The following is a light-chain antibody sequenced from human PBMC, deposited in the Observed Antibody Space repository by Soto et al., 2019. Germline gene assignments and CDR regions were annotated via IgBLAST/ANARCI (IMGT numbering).Light chain of an antibody. J-gene: IGKJ5*01. V-gene: IGKV3-15*01. CDR2: GAF. CDR3: QQYNNWPPFT. Sequence: EIVLTQSPATLSLSPGERATLSCRASQSVNNYLAWYQQKPGQAPSLLIYGAFTRATGIPARFSGSGFGTEFTLTISNLQSEDFAIYYCQQYNNWPPFTFGQGTRLEIK. CDR1: QSVNNY.